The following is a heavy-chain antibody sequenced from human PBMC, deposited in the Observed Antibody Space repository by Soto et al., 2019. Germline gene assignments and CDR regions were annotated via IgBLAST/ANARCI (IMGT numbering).Heavy chain of an antibody. D-gene: IGHD3-9*01. J-gene: IGHJ5*02. CDR1: GFTFSSYA. V-gene: IGHV3-23*01. Sequence: PGGSLRLSCAASGFTFSSYAMTWVRQAPGKGLEWVSGISGSGATTSYADSVKGRFTVSRDNSKNTLYLQMNSLRVEDTAVYHCAILRYFDWSAYNWFDHWGQGTPVTVSS. CDR3: AILRYFDWSAYNWFDH. CDR2: ISGSGATT.